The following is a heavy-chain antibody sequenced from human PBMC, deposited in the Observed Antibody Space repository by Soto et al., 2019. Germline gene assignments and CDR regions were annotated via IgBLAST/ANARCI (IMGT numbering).Heavy chain of an antibody. CDR2: ISSSGNT. Sequence: SETLSLTCTVSNDSISSGGYYWTWIRQDPGKGLEWIGSISSSGNTFHNPSLESRVSISVDTSKNQFSVKLRSVSAADTAVYNCARAIVAAVWRFDPWGQGTLGTVSA. CDR1: NDSISSGGYY. V-gene: IGHV4-31*03. D-gene: IGHD3-16*01. J-gene: IGHJ5*02. CDR3: ARAIVAAVWRFDP.